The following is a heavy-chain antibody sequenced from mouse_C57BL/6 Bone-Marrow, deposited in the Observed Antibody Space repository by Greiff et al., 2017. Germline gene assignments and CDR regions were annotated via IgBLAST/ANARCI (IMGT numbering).Heavy chain of an antibody. CDR2: IYPGSGNT. CDR3: ARRGSSGTFDY. CDR1: GYTFTDYY. V-gene: IGHV1-76*01. D-gene: IGHD3-2*02. J-gene: IGHJ2*01. Sequence: QVQLKESGAELVRPGASVKLSCTASGYTFTDYYINWVKQRPGQGLEWIARIYPGSGNTYYNEKFKGKATLTAEKSSSTAYMQLSSLTSEDSAVYFCARRGSSGTFDYWGQGTTLTVSS.